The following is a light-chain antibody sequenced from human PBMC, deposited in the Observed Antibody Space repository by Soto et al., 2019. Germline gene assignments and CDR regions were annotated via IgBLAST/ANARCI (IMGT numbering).Light chain of an antibody. CDR3: QQYNTYRT. V-gene: IGKV1-5*01. Sequence: DIQMTQSPSTLSASVGDRVTITCRASQSISTWLAWYQQKPGKATKLLIYDASTLEGGVPSRFSGSGSGREFTLTISSLQPDDFATYYCQQYNTYRTFGQGTKVEVK. CDR2: DAS. CDR1: QSISTW. J-gene: IGKJ1*01.